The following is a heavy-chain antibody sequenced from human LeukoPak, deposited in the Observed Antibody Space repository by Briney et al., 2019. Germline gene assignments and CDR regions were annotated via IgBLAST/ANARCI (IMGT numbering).Heavy chain of an antibody. J-gene: IGHJ4*02. CDR3: ARGPTTVTPGYNY. CDR1: GGSISSGTYS. Sequence: KPSQTLSLTCAVSGGSISSGTYSWGWIRQPPGEGLEWIGYIYYSGSTYYNPSLKSRVTISVDRSKNQFSLNLTSVTAADTAVYYCARGPTTVTPGYNYWGQGTLVTVSS. V-gene: IGHV4-30-2*01. CDR2: IYYSGST. D-gene: IGHD4-17*01.